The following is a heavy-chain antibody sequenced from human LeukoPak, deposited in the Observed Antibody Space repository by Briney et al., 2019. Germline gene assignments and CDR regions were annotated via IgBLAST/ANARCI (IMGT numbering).Heavy chain of an antibody. CDR1: GYTFTSYG. CDR3: ARASWILGGFDY. J-gene: IGHJ4*02. Sequence: ASVKVSCKASGYTFTSYGIGWVRQAPGQGLEWMGWISAYNGNTNYAQKLQGRVTMTTDTSTSTAYMELRSLRSDDTAAYYCARASWILGGFDYWGQGTLVTVSS. D-gene: IGHD3-16*01. CDR2: ISAYNGNT. V-gene: IGHV1-18*01.